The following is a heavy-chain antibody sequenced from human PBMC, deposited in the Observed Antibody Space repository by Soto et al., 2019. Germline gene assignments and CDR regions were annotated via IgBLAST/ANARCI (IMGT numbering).Heavy chain of an antibody. V-gene: IGHV3-23*01. CDR2: ISGSGGST. D-gene: IGHD2-8*01. CDR1: GFTFSSYA. J-gene: IGHJ4*02. CDR3: AKDLRYCTNGVCYSFGY. Sequence: PGGSLRLSCAASGFTFSSYAMSWVRQAPGKGLEWVSAISGSGGSTYYADSVKGRFTISRDNSKNTLYLQMNSLRAEDTAVYYCAKDLRYCTNGVCYSFGYWGQGTLVTVSS.